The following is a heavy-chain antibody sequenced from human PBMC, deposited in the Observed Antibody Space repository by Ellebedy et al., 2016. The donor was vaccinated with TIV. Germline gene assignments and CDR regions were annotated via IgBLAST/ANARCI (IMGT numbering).Heavy chain of an antibody. CDR1: GASVSSNGVA. Sequence: MPSETLSLTCGLSGASVSSNGVAWNWIRQSPSRGLEWLGRTYYRYNWYNDYAVSIKSRITINPDTSKNQFSLHLNSVTTEDTAVYYCARGRVSAFDIWGQGTMVTVSS. J-gene: IGHJ3*02. CDR3: ARGRVSAFDI. V-gene: IGHV6-1*01. CDR2: TYYRYNWYN.